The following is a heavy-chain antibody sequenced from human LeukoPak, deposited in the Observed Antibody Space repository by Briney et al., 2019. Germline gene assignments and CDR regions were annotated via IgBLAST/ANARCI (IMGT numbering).Heavy chain of an antibody. J-gene: IGHJ4*02. V-gene: IGHV3-23*01. CDR1: GFTFSSYA. CDR2: ISGSGGST. Sequence: GGSLRLSCAASGFTFSSYAMSWVRQAPGKGLEWVSAISGSGGSTYYADSVKGRFTISRDSSRNTVSLQMNSLRVEDTAVYYCARGIYWSLDSWGQGTLVTVSS. D-gene: IGHD1-1*01. CDR3: ARGIYWSLDS.